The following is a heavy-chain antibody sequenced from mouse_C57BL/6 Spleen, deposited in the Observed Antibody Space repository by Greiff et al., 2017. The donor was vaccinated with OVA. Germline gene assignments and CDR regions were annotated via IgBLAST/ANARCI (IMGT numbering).Heavy chain of an antibody. J-gene: IGHJ4*01. CDR3: ARRHMVTDYAMDY. CDR2: ISNGGGST. V-gene: IGHV5-12*01. CDR1: GFTFSDYY. Sequence: EVKLMESGGGLVQPGGSLKLSCAASGFTFSDYYMYWVRQTPEKRLEWVAYISNGGGSTYYPDTVKGRFTIYRDNAKNTLYLQMSRLKSEDTAMYYCARRHMVTDYAMDYWGQGTSVTVSS. D-gene: IGHD2-2*01.